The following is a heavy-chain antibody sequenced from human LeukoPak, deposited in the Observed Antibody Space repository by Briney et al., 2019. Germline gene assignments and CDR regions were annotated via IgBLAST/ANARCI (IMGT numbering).Heavy chain of an antibody. V-gene: IGHV3-53*01. J-gene: IGHJ4*02. CDR2: IYSGGST. CDR3: AKAVVPVISQHYFDY. Sequence: GGSLRLSCAASGFTVSTNYMSWVRQAPGKGLEWVSVIYSGGSTYYAESVKGRFTSSRDNSKNTVSLQMNSLRAEDTAVYYCAKAVVPVISQHYFDYWGQGTLVTVSS. D-gene: IGHD3-22*01. CDR1: GFTVSTNY.